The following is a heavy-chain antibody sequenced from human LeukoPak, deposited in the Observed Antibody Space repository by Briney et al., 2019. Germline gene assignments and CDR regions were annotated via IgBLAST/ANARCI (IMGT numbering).Heavy chain of an antibody. Sequence: PGGSLRLSCAASGFTFSSYGMHWVRQAPGKGLEWVAVISYDGSNKYYADSVKGRFTISRDNSKNTLYLQMNSLRAEDTAVYYCAKNLWRSGAFTAPFDYWGQGTLVTVSS. CDR3: AKNLWRSGAFTAPFDY. CDR1: GFTFSSYG. D-gene: IGHD6-19*01. V-gene: IGHV3-30*18. CDR2: ISYDGSNK. J-gene: IGHJ4*02.